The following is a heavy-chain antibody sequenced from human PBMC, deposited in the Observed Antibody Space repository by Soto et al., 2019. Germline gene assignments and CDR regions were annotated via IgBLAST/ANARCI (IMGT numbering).Heavy chain of an antibody. V-gene: IGHV1-18*04. Sequence: ASVKVSCKTSGYTFSSHGISWVRQAPGQGLEWMGWSRGDSGDTNHALKFQGRISMTTDTSTDTAYMELRSPSTDDTAVYFCARDLRGSCTSDACFYFDYWGQGTLVKVCS. CDR2: SRGDSGDT. J-gene: IGHJ4*02. CDR3: ARDLRGSCTSDACFYFDY. D-gene: IGHD2-8*02. CDR1: GYTFSSHG.